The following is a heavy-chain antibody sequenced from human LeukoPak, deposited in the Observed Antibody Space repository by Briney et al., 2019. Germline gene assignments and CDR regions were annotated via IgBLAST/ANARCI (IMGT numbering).Heavy chain of an antibody. CDR1: GFAFSDYS. CDR3: ARDDNWGFDY. CDR2: TRGSGSGMGSGN. V-gene: IGHV3-21*05. Sequence: GGSLRLSCAASGFAFSDYSMNWVRQAPGKGLEWVANTRGSGSGMGSGNYYAGSVKGRFTISRDNAKNSLYLHMNGLRAEDTAFYYCARDDNWGFDYWGQGALVTVSS. J-gene: IGHJ4*02. D-gene: IGHD7-27*01.